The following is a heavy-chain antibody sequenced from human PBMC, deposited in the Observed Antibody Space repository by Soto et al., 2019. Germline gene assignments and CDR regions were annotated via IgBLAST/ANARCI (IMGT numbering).Heavy chain of an antibody. J-gene: IGHJ6*02. V-gene: IGHV4-61*01. CDR3: ARDANYYGMDV. CDR2: IYYSGST. Sequence: SETLSLTCTVSGGSVSSGSYYWSWIRHPPGKGLEWIGYIYYSGSTNYNPSLKSRVTISVDTSKNQFSLKLSSVTAADTAVYYCARDANYYGMDVWGQGTPVTFSS. CDR1: GGSVSSGSYY.